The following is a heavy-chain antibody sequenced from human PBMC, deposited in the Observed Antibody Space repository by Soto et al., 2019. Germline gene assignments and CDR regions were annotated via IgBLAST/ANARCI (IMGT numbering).Heavy chain of an antibody. CDR1: GFTFSSYS. CDR3: ARAPYGDYGYFDY. D-gene: IGHD4-17*01. CDR2: ISSSSSTI. Sequence: EVQLVESGGGLVQPGGSLRLSCAASGFTFSSYSMNWVRQAPGKGLEWVSYISSSSSTIYYADSVKGRFTISRDNAMNSLYLQMNSLRDEDTAVYYCARAPYGDYGYFDYWGQGTLVTVSS. V-gene: IGHV3-48*02. J-gene: IGHJ4*02.